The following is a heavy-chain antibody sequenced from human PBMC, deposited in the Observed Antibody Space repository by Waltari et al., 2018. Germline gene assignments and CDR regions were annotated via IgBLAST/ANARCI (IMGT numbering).Heavy chain of an antibody. D-gene: IGHD6-19*01. CDR1: EHTFPNYW. Sequence: EVQLVQSGAELKKPGESLKISCKSSEHTFPNYWIAWVRQLPGRGLGWMGLVYPGDSDTRYSPSFQGQVTISADKSINTAYLQWSSLNASDTAMYYCARRGVRQWLVDDAFDIWGQGTMVTVSS. CDR2: VYPGDSDT. V-gene: IGHV5-51*01. J-gene: IGHJ3*02. CDR3: ARRGVRQWLVDDAFDI.